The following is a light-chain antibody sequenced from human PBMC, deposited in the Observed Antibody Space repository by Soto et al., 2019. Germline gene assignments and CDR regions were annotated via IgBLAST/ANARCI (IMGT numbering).Light chain of an antibody. Sequence: DIVMPQSTCSLARSLVERATISFXSSQGVLYISNNKNYLVWYQQKPGQTPTXXXYWXSTRESGGPDRFSGSGSGTAFTLTISSLQAADVAVYYCQQYYRIPLTFGGGTKVDI. J-gene: IGKJ4*02. CDR2: WXS. V-gene: IGKV4-1*01. CDR1: QGVLYISNNKNY. CDR3: QQYYRIPLT.